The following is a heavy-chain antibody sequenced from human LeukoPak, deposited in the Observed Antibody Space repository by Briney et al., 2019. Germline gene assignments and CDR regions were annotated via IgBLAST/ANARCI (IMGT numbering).Heavy chain of an antibody. CDR2: IYPGDSDV. CDR1: GYNFEDYW. D-gene: IGHD6-19*01. V-gene: IGHV5-51*01. Sequence: GESLKISCKTSGYNFEDYWIGWVRQMPGKGLELMGIIYPGDSDVRYSPSLQGQISISADKSTSVAYLQWNSLKASDRGMYFCARRPPSGSGWYYFDSWGQGTVVTVSS. CDR3: ARRPPSGSGWYYFDS. J-gene: IGHJ4*02.